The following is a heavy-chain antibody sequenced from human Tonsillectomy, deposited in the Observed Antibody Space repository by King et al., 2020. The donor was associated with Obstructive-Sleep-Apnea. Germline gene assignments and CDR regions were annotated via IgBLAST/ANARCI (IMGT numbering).Heavy chain of an antibody. CDR2: INSDGSST. J-gene: IGHJ4*02. V-gene: IGHV3-74*01. CDR1: GFTFSSYW. D-gene: IGHD3-10*01. Sequence: VQLVESGGGLVQPGGSLRLSCAASGFTFSSYWMHWVRQAPGKGLVWVSRINSDGSSTSYADSVKGRFTISRDNAKNTLYLQMNSLRAEDTAVYYCARERSFTYYYGSGSSHFDYWAREPWSPSPQ. CDR3: ARERSFTYYYGSGSSHFDY.